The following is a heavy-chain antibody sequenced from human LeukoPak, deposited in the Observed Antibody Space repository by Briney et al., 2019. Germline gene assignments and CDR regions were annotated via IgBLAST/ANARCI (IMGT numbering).Heavy chain of an antibody. J-gene: IGHJ4*02. D-gene: IGHD3-9*01. CDR1: GFTFSIYS. V-gene: IGHV3-21*01. CDR3: ARLDILTGYYVDY. CDR2: ISSSSSYI. Sequence: PGGSLRLSCAASGFTFSIYSMNWVRQAPGKGLEWVSSISSSSSYIYYADSVKGRFTISRDNAKNSLYLQMNSLRAEDTAVYYCARLDILTGYYVDYWGQGTLVTVSS.